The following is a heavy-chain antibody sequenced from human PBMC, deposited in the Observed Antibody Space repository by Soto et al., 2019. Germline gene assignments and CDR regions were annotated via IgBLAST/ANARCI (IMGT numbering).Heavy chain of an antibody. CDR1: GGSFSGYY. CDR2: INHSGST. V-gene: IGHV4-34*01. J-gene: IGHJ4*02. D-gene: IGHD3-3*01. Sequence: SETLSLTCAVYGGSFSGYYWSWIRQPPGKGLEWIGEINHSGSTNYNPSLKSRVTISVDTSKNQFSLKLSSVTAADTAVYYCARARFLEWYITSYYFDYWGQGTLVTVSS. CDR3: ARARFLEWYITSYYFDY.